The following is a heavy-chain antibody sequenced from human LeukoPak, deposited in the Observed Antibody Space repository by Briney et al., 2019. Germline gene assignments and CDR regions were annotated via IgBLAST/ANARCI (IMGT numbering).Heavy chain of an antibody. V-gene: IGHV4-34*01. CDR2: INHSGST. D-gene: IGHD3-10*01. CDR1: GGSFSGYY. Sequence: SETLSLTCAVYGGSFSGYYWSWIRQPPGKGLEWIGEINHSGSTNYNPSLKSRVTISVDTSKNRFSLKLSSVTAADTAVYYCARVEWFGELSPFDIWGQGTMVTVSS. CDR3: ARVEWFGELSPFDI. J-gene: IGHJ3*02.